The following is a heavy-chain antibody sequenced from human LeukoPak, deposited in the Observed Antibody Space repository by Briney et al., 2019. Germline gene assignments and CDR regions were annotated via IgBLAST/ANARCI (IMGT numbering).Heavy chain of an antibody. J-gene: IGHJ4*02. V-gene: IGHV4-34*01. Sequence: SETLSLTCAVYGGSFSGYYWSWIRQPPGKGLEWIGEINHSGSTNYNPSLKSRVTISVDTSKNQFSLKLSSATAADTAVYYCARGGGSYYVWGQGTLVTVSS. CDR1: GGSFSGYY. CDR2: INHSGST. CDR3: ARGGGSYYV. D-gene: IGHD1-26*01.